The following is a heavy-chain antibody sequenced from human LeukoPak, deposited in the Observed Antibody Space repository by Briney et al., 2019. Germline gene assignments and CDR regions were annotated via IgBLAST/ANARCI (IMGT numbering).Heavy chain of an antibody. CDR1: GYSFTSYW. V-gene: IGHV5-51*01. Sequence: GESLKISCKGSGYSFTSYWIGWVRQMPGKGLGWMGIIYPGDSDTRYSPSFQGQVTISADKSISTAYLQWSSLKASDTAMYYCARRAGGSSSQKGHYGMDVWGQGTTVTVSS. J-gene: IGHJ6*02. D-gene: IGHD6-13*01. CDR2: IYPGDSDT. CDR3: ARRAGGSSSQKGHYGMDV.